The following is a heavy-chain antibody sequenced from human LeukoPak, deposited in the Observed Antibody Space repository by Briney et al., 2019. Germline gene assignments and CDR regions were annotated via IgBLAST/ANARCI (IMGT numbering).Heavy chain of an antibody. CDR1: GFTFSSYG. V-gene: IGHV3-30*02. CDR3: ARVRWLQA. J-gene: IGHJ5*02. Sequence: GGSLRLSCAASGFTFSSYGMHWVRQAPGKGLEWVSFIRYDGSNEYYADSVRGRFTISRDNSKNTLYLQMNSLRAEDTAVYYCARVRWLQAWGQGTLVTVSS. CDR2: IRYDGSNE. D-gene: IGHD5-24*01.